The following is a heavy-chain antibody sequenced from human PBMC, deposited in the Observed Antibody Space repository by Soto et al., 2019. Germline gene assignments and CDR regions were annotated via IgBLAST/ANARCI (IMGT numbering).Heavy chain of an antibody. CDR1: GYTLTELS. Sequence: GASVKVSCKVSGYTLTELSMHWVRQAPGKGLEWMGGFDPEDGETIYAQKFQGRVTMTEDTSTDTAYMELSSLRSEDTAVYYCATHDFWSGFDAFDILGQGTMVTVSS. CDR2: FDPEDGET. CDR3: ATHDFWSGFDAFDI. D-gene: IGHD3-3*01. J-gene: IGHJ3*02. V-gene: IGHV1-24*01.